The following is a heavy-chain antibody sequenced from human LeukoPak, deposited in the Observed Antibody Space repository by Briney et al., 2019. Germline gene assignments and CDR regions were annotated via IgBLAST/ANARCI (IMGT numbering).Heavy chain of an antibody. D-gene: IGHD4-17*01. CDR3: ARGIESYGDYGY. Sequence: SETLSLTCTVSGGSICGSYWSWIRQPPGKGLEWIAYMYNSGSTNYNPSLKSRVTISIDTSKNQFSLKLSSLTAADTAIYYCARGIESYGDYGYWGQGILVTVSS. V-gene: IGHV4-59*01. CDR2: MYNSGST. J-gene: IGHJ4*02. CDR1: GGSICGSY.